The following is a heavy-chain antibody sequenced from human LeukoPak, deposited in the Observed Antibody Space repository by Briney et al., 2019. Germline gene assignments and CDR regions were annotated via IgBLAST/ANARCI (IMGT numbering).Heavy chain of an antibody. J-gene: IGHJ4*02. CDR2: IYTSGST. D-gene: IGHD1-1*01. V-gene: IGHV4-61*02. Sequence: SETLSLTCTVSGGSISSGSYYWTWIRQPAGKGLEWIGRIYTSGSTNHNPSLKSRVTISLDTSKNQSSLKLISVTAADTAVYFCARERTGTSKDHWGQGTLVTVSS. CDR1: GGSISSGSYY. CDR3: ARERTGTSKDH.